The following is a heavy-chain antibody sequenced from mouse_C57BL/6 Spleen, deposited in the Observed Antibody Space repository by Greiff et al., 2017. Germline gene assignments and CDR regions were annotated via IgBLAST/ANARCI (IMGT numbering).Heavy chain of an antibody. Sequence: QVHVKQPGAELVKPGASVKLSCKASGYTFTSYWMHWVKQRPGQGLEWIGMIHPNSGSTNYNEKFKSKATLTVDKSSSTAYMQLSSLTSEDSAVYYCAGSTMVTRYYFDYWGQGTTLTVSS. V-gene: IGHV1-64*01. CDR3: AGSTMVTRYYFDY. J-gene: IGHJ2*01. CDR2: IHPNSGST. CDR1: GYTFTSYW. D-gene: IGHD2-1*01.